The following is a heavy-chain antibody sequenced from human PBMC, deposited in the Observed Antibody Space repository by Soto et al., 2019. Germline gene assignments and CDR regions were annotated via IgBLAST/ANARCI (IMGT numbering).Heavy chain of an antibody. V-gene: IGHV3-33*01. Sequence: QVQLVESGGGVVQPGRSLRLSCAASGFTFSSYGMHWVRQAPGKGLEWVAVIWYDGSNKYYADSVKGRFTISRDNSKNTLYLQMNSLRAEDTAVYYCARNQRLTTVVTPPGYWGQGTLVTVSS. CDR2: IWYDGSNK. CDR1: GFTFSSYG. J-gene: IGHJ4*02. D-gene: IGHD4-17*01. CDR3: ARNQRLTTVVTPPGY.